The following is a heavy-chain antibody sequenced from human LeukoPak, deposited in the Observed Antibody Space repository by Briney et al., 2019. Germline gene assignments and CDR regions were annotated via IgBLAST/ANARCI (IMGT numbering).Heavy chain of an antibody. Sequence: QTGGSLRLSRAASGFTFSNYNINWVRQAPGKGLEWVSYISTSGRAIFYADSVKGRFTISRDNAKNSLFLQMNSLRDEDTAVYYCARVPLYDRSGYYFDYWGLGTLVTVSS. V-gene: IGHV3-48*02. CDR3: ARVPLYDRSGYYFDY. CDR2: ISTSGRAI. J-gene: IGHJ4*02. CDR1: GFTFSNYN. D-gene: IGHD3-22*01.